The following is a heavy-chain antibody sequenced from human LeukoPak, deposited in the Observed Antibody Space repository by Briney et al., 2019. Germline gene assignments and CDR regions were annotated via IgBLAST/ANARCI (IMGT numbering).Heavy chain of an antibody. Sequence: ASVKVSCKGSGYTFTNYAVHWVRQAPGQRLEWLGWINPGNGDTKYSQNFQGKVIVTSDTSAATAYVELNSLTSEDTAVYYCARERWHCRVNCYSVYYYALDVWGQGTTVTASS. CDR1: GYTFTNYA. V-gene: IGHV1-3*01. J-gene: IGHJ6*02. CDR2: INPGNGDT. D-gene: IGHD2-15*01. CDR3: ARERWHCRVNCYSVYYYALDV.